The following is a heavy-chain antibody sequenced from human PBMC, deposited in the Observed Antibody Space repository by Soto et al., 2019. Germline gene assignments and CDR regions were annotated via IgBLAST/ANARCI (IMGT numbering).Heavy chain of an antibody. CDR1: GFTFSSYS. CDR2: ISSSSTI. Sequence: GGSLRLSCAASGFTFSSYSMNWVRQAPGKGLEWVSYISSSSTIYYADSVKGRFTISRDNAKNSLYLQMNSLRAEDTAVYYCAREHCSSTSCLPLDYWGQGTLVTVSS. J-gene: IGHJ4*02. V-gene: IGHV3-48*01. D-gene: IGHD2-2*01. CDR3: AREHCSSTSCLPLDY.